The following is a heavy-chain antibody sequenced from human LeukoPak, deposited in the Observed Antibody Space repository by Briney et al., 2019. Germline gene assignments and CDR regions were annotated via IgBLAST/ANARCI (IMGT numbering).Heavy chain of an antibody. CDR2: IIPIFGTA. V-gene: IGHV1-69*05. CDR3: ARDLAGGYSGYDHYFDY. J-gene: IGHJ4*02. D-gene: IGHD5-12*01. CDR1: GGTFSSYA. Sequence: SVKVSCKASGGTFSSYAISWVRQAPGQGLEWMGGIIPIFGTANYAQKFQGRVTMTRDTSTSTVYMELSSLRSEDTAVYYCARDLAGGYSGYDHYFDYWGQGTLVTVSS.